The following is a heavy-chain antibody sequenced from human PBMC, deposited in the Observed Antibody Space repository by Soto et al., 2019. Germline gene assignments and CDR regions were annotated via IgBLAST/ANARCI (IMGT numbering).Heavy chain of an antibody. CDR2: IKYSGTT. J-gene: IGHJ3*02. D-gene: IGHD2-15*01. CDR1: GGSISSSRCH. CDR3: ARHGITGCCYDAFDI. Sequence: QLQLQESGPGLVKPSETLSLTCTVSGGSISSSRCHWRWIRQPPGKGLEWIASIKYSGTTFYNPSLESPVTLPADTSRNTIALKTCSVNAAETAVYYCARHGITGCCYDAFDIWGQGTMVTVSS. V-gene: IGHV4-39*01.